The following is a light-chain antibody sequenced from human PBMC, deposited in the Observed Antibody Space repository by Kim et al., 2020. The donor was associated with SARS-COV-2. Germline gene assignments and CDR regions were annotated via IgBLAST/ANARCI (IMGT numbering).Light chain of an antibody. Sequence: ASVGDRVTITCRASQVISSYLAWYQHKSGQAPELLIYGASTLQSGVPSRFSGRGSGTDFTLTISSLQPEDFATYYCQQLSDFPITFGQGTRLEIK. CDR2: GAS. CDR3: QQLSDFPIT. V-gene: IGKV1-9*01. J-gene: IGKJ5*01. CDR1: QVISSY.